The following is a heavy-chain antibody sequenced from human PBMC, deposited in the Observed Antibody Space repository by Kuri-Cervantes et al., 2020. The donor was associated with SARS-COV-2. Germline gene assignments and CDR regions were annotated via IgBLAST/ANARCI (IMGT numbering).Heavy chain of an antibody. V-gene: IGHV3-7*03. Sequence: ETLSLTCAASGFTFSSYWMSWVRQAPGKGLEWVANIKQDGSEKYYVDSVKGRFTISRDNAKNSLYLQMNSLRAEDTAVYYCASTQISYGGNSGSYWYFDLWGRGTLVTVSS. CDR1: GFTFSSYW. CDR2: IKQDGSEK. CDR3: ASTQISYGGNSGSYWYFDL. J-gene: IGHJ2*01. D-gene: IGHD4-23*01.